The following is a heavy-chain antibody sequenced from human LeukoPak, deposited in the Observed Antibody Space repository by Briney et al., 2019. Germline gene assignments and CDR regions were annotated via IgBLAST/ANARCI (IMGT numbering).Heavy chain of an antibody. CDR3: ARLQPLVIPAAKLGFDY. D-gene: IGHD2-2*01. V-gene: IGHV3-23*01. CDR1: GFTFDDYG. J-gene: IGHJ4*02. Sequence: GGSLRLSCAASGFTFDDYGMSWVRQTPGKGLEWLSSVSGSGANTYYADSVKGRFTISRDNSRDRIYLQMNCLRTDDTAVYYCARLQPLVIPAAKLGFDYWGQGTLVTVSS. CDR2: VSGSGANT.